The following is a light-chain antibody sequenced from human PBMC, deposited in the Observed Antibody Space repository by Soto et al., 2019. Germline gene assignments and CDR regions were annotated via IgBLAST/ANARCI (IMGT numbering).Light chain of an antibody. Sequence: QSALTQPPSVSGSPGQSVALSCTGTSSDVGSYNRVSWYQQPPGTAPKLMIFDVSNRPSGVPDRFSGSKSGNTASLTISGLQAEDEAYYYCSSYTTSSTYVFGTGTKVTVL. V-gene: IGLV2-18*02. J-gene: IGLJ1*01. CDR3: SSYTTSSTYV. CDR2: DVS. CDR1: SSDVGSYNR.